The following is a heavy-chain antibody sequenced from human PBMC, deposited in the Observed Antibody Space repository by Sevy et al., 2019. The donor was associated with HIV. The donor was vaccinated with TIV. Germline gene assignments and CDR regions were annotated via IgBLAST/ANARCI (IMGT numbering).Heavy chain of an antibody. D-gene: IGHD3-22*01. J-gene: IGHJ6*02. CDR1: GFNVSSNY. V-gene: IGHV3-53*01. CDR2: IYSGANT. Sequence: GESPKISCAASGFNVSSNYMNWIRQAPGKGLEWVSVIYSGANTYYADSVKGRFTISRDTSKNTLYLQMNSLRAEDTAVYYCARDRITYYYDSSGYYTSGYGMDVWGQGTTVTVSS. CDR3: ARDRITYYYDSSGYYTSGYGMDV.